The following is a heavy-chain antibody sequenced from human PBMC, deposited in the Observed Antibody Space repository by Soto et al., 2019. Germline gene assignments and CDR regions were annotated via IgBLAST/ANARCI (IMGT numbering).Heavy chain of an antibody. J-gene: IGHJ5*02. CDR2: ISYDGSNK. V-gene: IGHV3-30-3*01. CDR1: GFTFSSYA. Sequence: GGSLRLSCAASGFTFSSYAMHWVRQAPGKGLEWVAVISYDGSNKYYADSVKGRFTISRDNSKNTLYLQMNSLRAEDTAVYYCARDGSYYYGSGSYPPWFDPWGQGTLVTVS. D-gene: IGHD3-10*01. CDR3: ARDGSYYYGSGSYPPWFDP.